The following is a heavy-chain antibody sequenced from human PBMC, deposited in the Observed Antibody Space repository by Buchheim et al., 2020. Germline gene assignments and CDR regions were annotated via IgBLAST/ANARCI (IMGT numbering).Heavy chain of an antibody. Sequence: QVQVLESGGGLVKPGGSLRLSCAASGFTFSDYYMSWIRQAPGKGLEWVSYISSSGTYTNYADSVKGRFTISRDNAKNSLYLQMTRLRAEDTAVYYCARDPGYYDSGAYYYGLDVGGQGTT. CDR2: ISSSGTYT. D-gene: IGHD3-10*01. CDR3: ARDPGYYDSGAYYYGLDV. CDR1: GFTFSDYY. J-gene: IGHJ6*02. V-gene: IGHV3-11*06.